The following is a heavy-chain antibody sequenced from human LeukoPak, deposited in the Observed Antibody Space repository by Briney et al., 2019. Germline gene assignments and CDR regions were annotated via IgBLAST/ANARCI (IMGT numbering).Heavy chain of an antibody. CDR3: ARGYSSGWYGDY. D-gene: IGHD6-19*01. CDR2: IYSGGST. J-gene: IGHJ4*02. V-gene: IGHV3-53*01. Sequence: GGSLRLSCAASGFTVSSNYMSWVRQAPGKGLEWVSVIYSGGSTYYADSVKGRFTISRDNSKNTLYLQMNSLRADDTAVYYCARGYSSGWYGDYWGQGTLVTVSS. CDR1: GFTVSSNY.